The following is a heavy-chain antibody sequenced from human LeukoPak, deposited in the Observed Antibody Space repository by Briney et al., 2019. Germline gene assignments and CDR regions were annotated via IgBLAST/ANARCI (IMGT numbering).Heavy chain of an antibody. Sequence: GGSLRLSCATSGFTVRTYYMSWVRQAPGKGLEWVSIIYGGGDTSYADSAKGRFTISRDNSKNTLHLQMNSLRAEDTAVYYCARGSDNYGPFDNWGQGTLVTVSS. J-gene: IGHJ4*02. CDR1: GFTVRTYY. D-gene: IGHD5-18*01. CDR2: IYGGGDT. CDR3: ARGSDNYGPFDN. V-gene: IGHV3-53*01.